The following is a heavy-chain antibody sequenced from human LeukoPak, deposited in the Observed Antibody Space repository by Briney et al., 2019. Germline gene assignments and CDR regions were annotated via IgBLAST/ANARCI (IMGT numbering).Heavy chain of an antibody. Sequence: GGSLRLSCAASGFTFSDYYMNWVRQAPGKGLDWVALMSPGGNKKYYADSVKGRFTISRDNSKTTVDLKLNSVRAEDTSVYDCARDLIGRYTFDNCGEGTLVTVSS. CDR1: GFTFSDYY. CDR2: MSPGGNKK. V-gene: IGHV3-30-3*01. D-gene: IGHD3-10*01. J-gene: IGHJ4*02. CDR3: ARDLIGRYTFDN.